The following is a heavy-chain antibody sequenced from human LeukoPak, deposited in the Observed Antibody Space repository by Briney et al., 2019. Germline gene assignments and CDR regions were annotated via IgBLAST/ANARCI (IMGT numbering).Heavy chain of an antibody. J-gene: IGHJ5*02. CDR1: GFTFDDYA. Sequence: GGSLRLSCAASGFTFDDYAMHWVRQAPGKGLEWVSGISWNSGSIGYADSVKGRFTISRDNAKNSLYLQMNSLRAEDTAVYYCARDLTSSSNWFDPWGQGTLVTVSS. CDR2: ISWNSGSI. V-gene: IGHV3-9*01. D-gene: IGHD6-6*01. CDR3: ARDLTSSSNWFDP.